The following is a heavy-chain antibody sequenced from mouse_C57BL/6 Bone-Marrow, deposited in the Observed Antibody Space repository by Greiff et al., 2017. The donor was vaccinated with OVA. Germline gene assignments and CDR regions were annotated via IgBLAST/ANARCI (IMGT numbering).Heavy chain of an antibody. V-gene: IGHV2-5*01. Sequence: VQVVESGPGLVQPSQSLSITCTVSGFSLTSYGVHWVRQSPGKGLEWLGVIWRGGSTDYNAAFMSRLSITKDNSKSQVFFKMNSLQADDTAIYYCAKMNGSSPYYYAMDYWGQGTSVTVSS. D-gene: IGHD1-1*01. CDR1: GFSLTSYG. CDR3: AKMNGSSPYYYAMDY. J-gene: IGHJ4*01. CDR2: IWRGGST.